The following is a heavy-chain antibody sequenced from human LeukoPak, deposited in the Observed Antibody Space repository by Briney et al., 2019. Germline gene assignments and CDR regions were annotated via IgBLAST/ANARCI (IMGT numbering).Heavy chain of an antibody. CDR2: IYTSGST. D-gene: IGHD3-10*01. CDR3: ARDQRYYGSGNSAYMDV. J-gene: IGHJ6*03. CDR1: GGSISSYY. V-gene: IGHV4-4*07. Sequence: SETLSLTCTVSGGSISSYYWSWIRQPAGKGLEWIGRIYTSGSTNYNPSLKSRVTMSVDTSKNQFSLKLSSVTAADTAVYYCARDQRYYGSGNSAYMDVWGKGTTVTVSS.